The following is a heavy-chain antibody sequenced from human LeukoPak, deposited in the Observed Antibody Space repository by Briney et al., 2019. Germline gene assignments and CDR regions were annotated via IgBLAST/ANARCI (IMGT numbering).Heavy chain of an antibody. CDR3: AKDRGYSSDY. CDR2: IRSDGSDK. CDR1: GFAFSFNA. J-gene: IGHJ4*02. D-gene: IGHD5-18*01. V-gene: IGHV3-30*02. Sequence: GGSLRLSCSTSGFAFSFNAMHWVRQAPGKGLEWVAFIRSDGSDKFYADFVRGRVTISRDNSKNTLYLQMNSLRVEDTAVYYCAKDRGYSSDYWGQGTQVTVSS.